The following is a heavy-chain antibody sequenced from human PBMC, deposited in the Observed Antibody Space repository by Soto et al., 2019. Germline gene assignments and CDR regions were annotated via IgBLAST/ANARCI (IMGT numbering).Heavy chain of an antibody. J-gene: IGHJ4*02. CDR3: ARDPVEMASITVGDYVDN. CDR2: ISFDGNNK. Sequence: QVQLVESGGGVVQPGRSLRLSCAASGFTFSHYPMHWVRQAPGKGLEWVALISFDGNNKKYADSVKGRFTISRDNSKNTLYLQMDSLRPEDTSVYYCARDPVEMASITVGDYVDNWGQGTLVTVSS. V-gene: IGHV3-30-3*01. CDR1: GFTFSHYP. D-gene: IGHD3-16*01.